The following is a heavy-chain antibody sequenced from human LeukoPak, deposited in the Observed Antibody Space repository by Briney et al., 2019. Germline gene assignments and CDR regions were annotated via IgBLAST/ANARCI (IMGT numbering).Heavy chain of an antibody. J-gene: IGHJ4*02. D-gene: IGHD2-2*01. CDR2: IGSDGSTM. V-gene: IGHV3-48*03. CDR1: GFTFSSYE. Sequence: GGSLRLSCAASGFTFSSYEMNWVRQAPGKGLEWVSYIGSDGSTMYYADSVKGRFTISRDNSKNTLYLQMNSLRAEDTAVYYCAKNLVVPSTFDYWGQGTLVTVSS. CDR3: AKNLVVPSTFDY.